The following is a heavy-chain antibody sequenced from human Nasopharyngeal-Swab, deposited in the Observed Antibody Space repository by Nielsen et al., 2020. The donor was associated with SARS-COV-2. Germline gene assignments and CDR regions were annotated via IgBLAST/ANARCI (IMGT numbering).Heavy chain of an antibody. CDR2: INSDGSST. Sequence: GESLKISCAASGFTFSSYWMHWVRQAPGKGLVWVSRINSDGSSTSYADSVKGRFTISRDNAKNTLYLQMNSLRAEDTAVYYCARVKVDYDILTGYRYYYGMDVWGQGTTVTVSS. CDR1: GFTFSSYW. CDR3: ARVKVDYDILTGYRYYYGMDV. J-gene: IGHJ6*02. D-gene: IGHD3-9*01. V-gene: IGHV3-74*01.